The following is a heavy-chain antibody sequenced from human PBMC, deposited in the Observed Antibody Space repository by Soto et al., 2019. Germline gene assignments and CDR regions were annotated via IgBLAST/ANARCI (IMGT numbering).Heavy chain of an antibody. CDR3: ATLPPRIELAVLPIPT. D-gene: IGHD2-2*02. Sequence: QVQLQESGPGLLKPSGTLSLTCAVSGGSIRSTNWWSWVRQSPGKGLEWIGEIYHSGSTNYNPSLRGRVTISVDKSNNQLSLKIRSVTAADTAMYYCATLPPRIELAVLPIPTWGQGTLVTVTS. V-gene: IGHV4-4*02. CDR2: IYHSGST. CDR1: GGSIRSTNW. J-gene: IGHJ4*02.